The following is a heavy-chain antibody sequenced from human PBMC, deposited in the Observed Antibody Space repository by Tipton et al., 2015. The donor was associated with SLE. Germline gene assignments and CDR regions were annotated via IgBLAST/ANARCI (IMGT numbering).Heavy chain of an antibody. J-gene: IGHJ4*02. CDR1: GGSFSGYY. D-gene: IGHD3-22*01. Sequence: TLSLTCAVYGGSFSGYYWSWIRQPPGKGLEWIGEINHSGSTNYNPSLKSRVTISVDTSKNQFSLKLSSVTAADTAVYYCARGSLTYYYDSSGYYLYYFDYWGQGSLLTVSS. V-gene: IGHV4-34*01. CDR3: ARGSLTYYYDSSGYYLYYFDY. CDR2: INHSGST.